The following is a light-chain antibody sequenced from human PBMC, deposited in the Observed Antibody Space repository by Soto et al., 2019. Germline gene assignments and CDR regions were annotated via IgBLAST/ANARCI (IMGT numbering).Light chain of an antibody. V-gene: IGKV3-11*01. CDR1: QSVGNF. CDR2: DTF. CDR3: QQRSAWPLT. J-gene: IGKJ4*01. Sequence: IVLTQSPATLSLSPGERATLSCRASQSVGNFIAWYQQKPGQAPRLLIYDTFNRFTGIPARFSGSGSGTDFTLTINSLEPGDSSVYYCQQRSAWPLTFGGRTRLEIK.